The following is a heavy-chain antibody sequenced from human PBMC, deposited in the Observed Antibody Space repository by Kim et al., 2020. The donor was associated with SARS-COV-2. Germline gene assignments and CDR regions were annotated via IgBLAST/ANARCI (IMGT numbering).Heavy chain of an antibody. CDR3: ARTGSSSWPRFFDY. CDR1: GYTFTGYY. CDR2: INPNSGGT. D-gene: IGHD6-13*01. J-gene: IGHJ4*02. Sequence: ASVKVSCKASGYTFTGYYMHWVRQAPGQGLEWMGWINPNSGGTNYAQKFQGRVTMTRDTSISTAYMELSRLRSDDTAVYYCARTGSSSWPRFFDYWGQGTLVTVSS. V-gene: IGHV1-2*02.